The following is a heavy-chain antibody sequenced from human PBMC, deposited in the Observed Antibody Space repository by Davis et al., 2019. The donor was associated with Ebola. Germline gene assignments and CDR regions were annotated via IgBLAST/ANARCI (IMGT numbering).Heavy chain of an antibody. CDR3: ARTSIVGTTTTASDI. CDR1: GYSFQNYA. J-gene: IGHJ3*02. Sequence: AASVKVSCKASGYSFQNYAIRWVRQAPGQGLEWMGWISAYNGNTNYAQKVQGRVTMTTDTSTGTAYLDLRSLRSDDTAVYFCARTSIVGTTTTASDIWGQGTLITVSS. V-gene: IGHV1-18*01. CDR2: ISAYNGNT. D-gene: IGHD1-26*01.